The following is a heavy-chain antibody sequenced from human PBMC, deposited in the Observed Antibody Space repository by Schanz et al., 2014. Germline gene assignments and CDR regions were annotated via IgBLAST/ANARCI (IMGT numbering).Heavy chain of an antibody. D-gene: IGHD3-3*01. CDR1: GFPFSDYF. Sequence: QVQLVDSGGGLVKPGGSLRLSCTASGFPFSDYFMAWIRQPPGRGLEWVSYIGNGGVTIYYADSVKGRFTISRDNSKNTVHLQMNSLRAEDTAVYYCVRDSFFAFDYWGQGTLVTVSS. CDR3: VRDSFFAFDY. J-gene: IGHJ4*02. V-gene: IGHV3-11*04. CDR2: IGNGGVTI.